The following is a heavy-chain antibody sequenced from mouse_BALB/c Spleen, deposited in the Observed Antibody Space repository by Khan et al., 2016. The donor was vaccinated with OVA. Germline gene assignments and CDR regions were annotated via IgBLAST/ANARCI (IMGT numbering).Heavy chain of an antibody. Sequence: EVELVESGGGLVQPGGSRKLSCAASGFTFIDYGMAWVRQTPGTGPEWIEFISYVAYSIYYADTVPGRFTISSETAKNTLYLEMSSLGSDDTAMYYCARGGFAYWGQGTLVTVSA. CDR1: GFTFIDYG. CDR2: ISYVAYSI. CDR3: ARGGFAY. V-gene: IGHV5-15*02. J-gene: IGHJ3*01.